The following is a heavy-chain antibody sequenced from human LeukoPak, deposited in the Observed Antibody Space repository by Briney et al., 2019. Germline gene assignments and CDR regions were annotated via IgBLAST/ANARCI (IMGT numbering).Heavy chain of an antibody. V-gene: IGHV3-30-3*01. D-gene: IGHD2-2*01. J-gene: IGHJ6*03. CDR2: ISYDGSNK. CDR1: GFTFSSYA. Sequence: GGSLRLSCAASGFTFSSYAMHWVRQAPGKGLEWVAVISYDGSNKYYADSVKGRFTISRDNAKNSLHLQMNSLRVEDTAVYYCARDPSPRTSYYYYYMDVWGKGTTVTVSS. CDR3: ARDPSPRTSYYYYYMDV.